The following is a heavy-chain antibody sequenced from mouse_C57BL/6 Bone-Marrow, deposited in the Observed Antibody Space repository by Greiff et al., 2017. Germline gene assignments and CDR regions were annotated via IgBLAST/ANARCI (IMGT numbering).Heavy chain of an antibody. CDR1: GFTFSDYG. D-gene: IGHD2-4*01. CDR3: ATPTLYYDYSWFAY. Sequence: EVKLVESGGGLVKPGGSLKLSCAASGFTFSDYGMHWVRQAPEKGLEWVAYISSGSSTIYYADTVKGRFTISRDNAKNTLFLQMTSLRSEDTAMYYCATPTLYYDYSWFAYWGQGTLVTVSA. J-gene: IGHJ3*01. V-gene: IGHV5-17*01. CDR2: ISSGSSTI.